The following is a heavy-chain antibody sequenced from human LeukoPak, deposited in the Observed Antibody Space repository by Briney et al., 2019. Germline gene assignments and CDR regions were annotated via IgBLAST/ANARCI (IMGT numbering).Heavy chain of an antibody. CDR3: ARHPRAAMVDY. Sequence: PSETLSLTCTVSGGSISTYYWSWIRQPPGKGLEWIGYIYYSGSTNYNPSLKSRVTISVDTSKNQFSLKLSSVTAADTAVYYCARHPRAAMVDYWGQGTLVTVSS. D-gene: IGHD5-18*01. CDR1: GGSISTYY. J-gene: IGHJ4*02. V-gene: IGHV4-59*08. CDR2: IYYSGST.